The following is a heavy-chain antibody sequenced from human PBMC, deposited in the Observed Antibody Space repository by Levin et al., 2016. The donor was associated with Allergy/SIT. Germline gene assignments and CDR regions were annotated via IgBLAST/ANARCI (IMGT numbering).Heavy chain of an antibody. CDR3: AREGAYCGGDCYWDAFDI. Sequence: SVKVSCKASGYTFTSYYMHWVRQAPGQGLEWMGGIIPIFGTANYAQKFQGRVTITADESTSTAYMELSSLRSEDTAVYYCAREGAYCGGDCYWDAFDIWGQGTMVTVSS. J-gene: IGHJ3*02. CDR1: GYTFTSYY. CDR2: IIPIFGTA. D-gene: IGHD2-21*02. V-gene: IGHV1-69*13.